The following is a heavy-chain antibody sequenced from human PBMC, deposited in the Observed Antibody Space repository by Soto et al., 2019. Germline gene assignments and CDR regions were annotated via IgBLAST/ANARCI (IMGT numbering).Heavy chain of an antibody. J-gene: IGHJ6*02. CDR2: INPNSGGT. V-gene: IGHV1-2*02. Sequence: GASVKVSCKASGYTFTGYYMHWVRQAPGQGLEWMGWINPNSGGTNYAQKFQGRVTMTRDTSISTAYMELSRLRSDDTAVYYCARERGSSSSHYGMDVWGQGTTVTVSS. CDR3: ARERGSSSSHYGMDV. CDR1: GYTFTGYY. D-gene: IGHD6-13*01.